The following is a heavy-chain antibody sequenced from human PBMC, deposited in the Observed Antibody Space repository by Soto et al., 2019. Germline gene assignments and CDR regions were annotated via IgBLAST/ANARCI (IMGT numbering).Heavy chain of an antibody. CDR1: GDSVTSGSYH. CDR3: AREWGLLPYYVMNV. V-gene: IGHV4-61*03. CDR2: ISYTGRT. J-gene: IGHJ6*02. D-gene: IGHD7-27*01. Sequence: SKTLSLTCIVSGDSVTSGSYHWTWLRQPPGKGLEWIGYISYTGRTKYNPSLQSRVTISVDTSKNDFSLNLSSVTAADTAVYFCAREWGLLPYYVMNVWGHGTAVTVSS.